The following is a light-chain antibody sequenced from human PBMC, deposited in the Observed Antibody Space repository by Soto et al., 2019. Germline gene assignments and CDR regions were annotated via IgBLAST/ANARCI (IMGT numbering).Light chain of an antibody. CDR2: SNN. V-gene: IGLV1-44*01. J-gene: IGLJ1*01. CDR1: SSNIGSNT. CDR3: ATWDDSLKGYV. Sequence: QSVLTQPPSASGTPGQRVTMSCSGSSSNIGSNTVNWYRQLPGTAPKLVVYSNNRRPSGVPDRFSGSKSGTSVSLAISGLQSEDEADYYCATWDDSLKGYVFGTGTKVTVL.